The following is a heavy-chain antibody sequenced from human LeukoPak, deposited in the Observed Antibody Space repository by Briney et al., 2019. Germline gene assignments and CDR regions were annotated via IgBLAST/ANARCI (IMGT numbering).Heavy chain of an antibody. CDR1: GFIFSTYT. CDR2: ISYDGSNK. CDR3: ARDYYGDWDYRCYGMDV. D-gene: IGHD4-17*01. Sequence: PGGSLRLSCSASGFIFSTYTMHWVRQAPGKGLEWVAVISYDGSNKYYADSVKGRFTISRDNSKNTLYLQMNSLRAEDTAVYYCARDYYGDWDYRCYGMDVWGQGTTVTVSS. J-gene: IGHJ6*02. V-gene: IGHV3-30-3*01.